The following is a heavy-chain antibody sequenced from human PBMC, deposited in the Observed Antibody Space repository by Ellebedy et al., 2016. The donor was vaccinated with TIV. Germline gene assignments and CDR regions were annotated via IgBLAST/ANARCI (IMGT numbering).Heavy chain of an antibody. J-gene: IGHJ4*02. V-gene: IGHV4-4*02. Sequence: MPSETLSLTCGVSGGSINSDNYWSWVRQSPGRGLEWIGEVYHSGHTNYNPSLRSRVSISVDKSKSQFSLRLRSMTAADTAVYYCATWETTVNKRHYWGQGTLVIVSS. CDR1: GGSINSDNY. CDR2: VYHSGHT. CDR3: ATWETTVNKRHY. D-gene: IGHD4-17*01.